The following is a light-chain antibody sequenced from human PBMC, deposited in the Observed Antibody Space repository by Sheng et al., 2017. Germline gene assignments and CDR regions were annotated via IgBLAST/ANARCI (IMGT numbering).Light chain of an antibody. CDR1: QSVSNSQ. J-gene: IGKJ2*01. Sequence: EIVLTQSPGTLSLSPGERATLSCRASQSVSNSQLAWYQFQKPGQAPRLLIFGASSRATGIPARISGSGSGTDFTLTISRLEPEDFAVYYCQQYNSSPPYTFGQGTKLEIK. CDR3: QQYNSSPPYT. CDR2: GAS. V-gene: IGKV3-20*01.